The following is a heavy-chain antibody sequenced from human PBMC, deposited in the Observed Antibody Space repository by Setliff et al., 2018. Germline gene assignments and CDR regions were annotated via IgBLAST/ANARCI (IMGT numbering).Heavy chain of an antibody. CDR2: INPNSGGT. D-gene: IGHD2-8*01. V-gene: IGHV1-2*02. CDR3: ATEMGLKHLDY. CDR1: GYTFTGYY. Sequence: ASVKVSCKASGYTFTGYYIHWVRQAPGQGLEWMGYINPNSGGTSSAQNFQGRVTITRDKSIDTAFMELSRLTSDDTAMYYCATEMGLKHLDYWGQGTLVTVSS. J-gene: IGHJ4*02.